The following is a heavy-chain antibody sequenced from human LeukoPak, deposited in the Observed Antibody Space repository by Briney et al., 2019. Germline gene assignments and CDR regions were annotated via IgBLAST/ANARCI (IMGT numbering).Heavy chain of an antibody. CDR2: IRGDGGTT. V-gene: IGHV3-74*01. Sequence: GGSLRLSCAASGFTFSSYWMHWVRQAPGKGVVWVSRIRGDGGTTSYADSVKGRFTISRDNSKNTLYLQMNSLRAEDTAVYYCARCFRRSSYYYDSSGYAESPDYWGQGTLVTVSS. CDR3: ARCFRRSSYYYDSSGYAESPDY. D-gene: IGHD3-22*01. CDR1: GFTFSSYW. J-gene: IGHJ4*02.